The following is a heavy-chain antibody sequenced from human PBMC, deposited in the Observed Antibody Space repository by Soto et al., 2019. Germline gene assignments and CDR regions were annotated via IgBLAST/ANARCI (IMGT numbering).Heavy chain of an antibody. J-gene: IGHJ4*02. D-gene: IGHD3-10*01. CDR1: GFTFSSNA. Sequence: EVQLLESGGGLVQPGGSLRISCIGSGFTFSSNAMSWVRQAPGKGLEWVSAISGSGGTTYYADSVKGRFAVSRDISNNPLYLQMNSLRAEHTAVYYCAKQRSGLSTGSDTYYFDYWGQGTLVTVSS. V-gene: IGHV3-23*01. CDR3: AKQRSGLSTGSDTYYFDY. CDR2: ISGSGGTT.